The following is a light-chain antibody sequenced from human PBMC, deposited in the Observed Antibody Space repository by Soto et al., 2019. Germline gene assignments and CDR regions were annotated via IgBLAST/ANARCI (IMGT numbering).Light chain of an antibody. V-gene: IGLV1-44*01. J-gene: IGLJ1*01. CDR2: SNN. CDR3: QSYDSSLSGFV. Sequence: SASGTPGQRVTISCSGSSSNIGSNTVNWYQQLPGTAPKLLIYSNNQRPSGVPDRFSGSKSGTSASLAISGLQSEDEADYYCQSYDSSLSGFVFGTGTKVTVL. CDR1: SSNIGSNT.